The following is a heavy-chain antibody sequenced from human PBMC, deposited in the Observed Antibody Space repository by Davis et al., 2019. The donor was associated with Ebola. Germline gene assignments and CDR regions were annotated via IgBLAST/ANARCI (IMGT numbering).Heavy chain of an antibody. CDR1: GGSISSYY. Sequence: MPSETLSLTCTVSGGSISSYYWSWIRQPPGKGLEWIGEINHSGSTNYNPSLKSRVTISVDTSKNQFSLKLSSVTAADTAVYYCARLPDADYWGQGTLVTVSS. CDR2: INHSGST. CDR3: ARLPDADY. J-gene: IGHJ4*02. V-gene: IGHV4-34*01.